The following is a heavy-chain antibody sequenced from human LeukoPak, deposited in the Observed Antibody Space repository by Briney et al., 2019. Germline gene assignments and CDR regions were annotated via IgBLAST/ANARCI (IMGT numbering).Heavy chain of an antibody. CDR3: ARYNGYCSGGSCYSLDY. J-gene: IGHJ4*02. CDR2: TSAYNGNT. D-gene: IGHD2-15*01. CDR1: GYTFTSYG. Sequence: GASVKVSCKASGYTFTSYGISWVRQPPGQGLELMGWTSAYNGNTNYAQKLQGRVTMTTDTSTSTAYMELRSLRSDDTAVYYCARYNGYCSGGSCYSLDYWGQGTLVTVSS. V-gene: IGHV1-18*01.